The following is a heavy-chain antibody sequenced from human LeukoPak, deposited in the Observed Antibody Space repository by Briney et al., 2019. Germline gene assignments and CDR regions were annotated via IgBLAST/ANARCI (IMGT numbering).Heavy chain of an antibody. CDR1: GFTFDDFA. J-gene: IGHJ4*02. V-gene: IGHV3-9*01. CDR3: AKLYGYSYGYIDF. Sequence: PGRSLRLSCAASGFTFDDFALHWVRQAPGKGLEWVSGISWNSGDIGYADSVKGRFTISRDNAKNSLYLQMNSLRAGDTALYYCAKLYGYSYGYIDFWGQGTLVTVSS. D-gene: IGHD5-18*01. CDR2: ISWNSGDI.